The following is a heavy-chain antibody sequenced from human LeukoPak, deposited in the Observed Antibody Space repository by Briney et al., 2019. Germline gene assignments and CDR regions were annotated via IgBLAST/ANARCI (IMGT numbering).Heavy chain of an antibody. CDR3: AIPTYYYDSSGQGY. CDR1: GFTFSSYE. Sequence: PGGSLRLSCAASGFTFSSYEMNWVRQAPGKGLEWVSYITSSGSTIYYADSVKGRFTISRDNAKNLLYLQMNSLRAEDTAVYYCAIPTYYYDSSGQGYWGQGTLVTVSS. CDR2: ITSSGSTI. D-gene: IGHD3-22*01. J-gene: IGHJ4*02. V-gene: IGHV3-48*03.